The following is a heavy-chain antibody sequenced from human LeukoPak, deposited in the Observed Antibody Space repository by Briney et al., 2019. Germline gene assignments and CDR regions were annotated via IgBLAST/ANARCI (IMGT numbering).Heavy chain of an antibody. J-gene: IGHJ4*02. Sequence: GGSLRLACAASGFTFSSYWMHWVRQAPGKGLVWVSRIDTDGSNTGYADSVKGRFTISRDNAKNTVYLQVNSLRAEDTALYYCARAMLDSSGRDYWGQGTLVTVSS. CDR1: GFTFSSYW. CDR2: IDTDGSNT. D-gene: IGHD3-22*01. V-gene: IGHV3-74*01. CDR3: ARAMLDSSGRDY.